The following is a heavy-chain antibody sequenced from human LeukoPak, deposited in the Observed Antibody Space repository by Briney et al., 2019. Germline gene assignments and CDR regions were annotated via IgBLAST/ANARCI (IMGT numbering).Heavy chain of an antibody. J-gene: IGHJ4*02. CDR3: ARALLRELLWFGELFDY. CDR2: IKQDGSEK. CDR1: GFTFSSYW. Sequence: GGSLRLSCAASGFTFSSYWMSWVRRAPGKGLEWAANIKQDGSEKYYVDSVKGRFTISRDNAKNSLYLQMNSLRAEDTAVYYCARALLRELLWFGELFDYWGQGTLVTVSS. V-gene: IGHV3-7*01. D-gene: IGHD3-10*01.